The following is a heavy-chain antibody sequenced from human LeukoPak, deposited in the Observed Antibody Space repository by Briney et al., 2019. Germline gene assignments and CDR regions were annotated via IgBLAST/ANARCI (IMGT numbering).Heavy chain of an antibody. D-gene: IGHD2-15*01. Sequence: GASVKVSCRASGYTFTGYYMHWVRQAPGQGLEWMGWINPNSGGTNYAQKFQGRVTMTRDTSISTAYMELSRLRSDDTAVYYCARLSSKYCSGGSCREDYWGQGTLVTVSS. J-gene: IGHJ4*02. V-gene: IGHV1-2*02. CDR1: GYTFTGYY. CDR2: INPNSGGT. CDR3: ARLSSKYCSGGSCREDY.